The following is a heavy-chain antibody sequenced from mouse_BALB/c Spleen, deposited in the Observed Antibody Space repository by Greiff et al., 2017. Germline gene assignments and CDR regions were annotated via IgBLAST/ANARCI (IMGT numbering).Heavy chain of an antibody. V-gene: IGHV5-6-3*01. D-gene: IGHD2-10*02. CDR2: INSNGGST. Sequence: DVHLVESGGGLVQPGGSLKLSCAASGFTFSSYGMSWVRQTPDKRLELVATINSNGGSTYYPDSVKGRFTISRDNAKNTLYLQMSSLKSEDTAMYYCARGYGPFDYWGQGTTLTVSS. J-gene: IGHJ2*01. CDR1: GFTFSSYG. CDR3: ARGYGPFDY.